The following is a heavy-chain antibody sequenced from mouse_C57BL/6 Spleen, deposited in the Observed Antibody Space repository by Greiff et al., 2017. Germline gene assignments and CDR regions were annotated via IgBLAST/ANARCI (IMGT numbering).Heavy chain of an antibody. CDR2: VRSGGSYT. J-gene: IGHJ1*03. D-gene: IGHD1-1*01. CDR3: ARHNYGSSLWYFDV. V-gene: IGHV5-6*01. CDR1: GFTFSSYG. Sequence: EVKVVESGGALVKPGGSLKFSCAASGFTFSSYGLSWVRQTPDKRLEWVATVRSGGSYTYFPDSVKGRFTISRDNAKNTLYLQMSSLKSEDTAMYYCARHNYGSSLWYFDVWGTGTTVTVSS.